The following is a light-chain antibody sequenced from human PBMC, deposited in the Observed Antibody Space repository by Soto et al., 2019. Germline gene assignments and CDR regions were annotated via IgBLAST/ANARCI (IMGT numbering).Light chain of an antibody. CDR1: QSVGNSY. CDR3: QQYGGSPRLT. CDR2: GAS. V-gene: IGKV3-20*01. Sequence: EIVLTQSPGTLSLSPGERAALSCRASQSVGNSYLAWYQQKPGQAPRLLVYGASSRATGIPDRFSGSGSGTDFTLTISRLEPEDFAVYYCQQYGGSPRLTFGGGTKVEIK. J-gene: IGKJ4*01.